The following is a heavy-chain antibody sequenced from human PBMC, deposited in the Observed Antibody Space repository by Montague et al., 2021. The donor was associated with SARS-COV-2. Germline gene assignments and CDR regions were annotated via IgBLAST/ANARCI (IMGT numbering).Heavy chain of an antibody. CDR2: LYYSGSP. CDR1: GGSISSSIYY. D-gene: IGHD6-19*01. CDR3: ATQEDPTGWIPGPFDF. Sequence: SETLSLTCTVSGGSISSSIYYLAWIRQPPGKGLEWIGSLYYSGSPYYNPSLKSRVFISVDTSKNQLSLTLTSVTAADTAVYYCATQEDPTGWIPGPFDFWGQGTLLSVAS. V-gene: IGHV4-39*01. J-gene: IGHJ4*02.